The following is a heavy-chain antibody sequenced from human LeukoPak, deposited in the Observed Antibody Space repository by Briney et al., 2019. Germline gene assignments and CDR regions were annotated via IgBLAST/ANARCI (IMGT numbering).Heavy chain of an antibody. CDR2: IYYSGST. V-gene: IGHV4-30-4*01. D-gene: IGHD6-13*01. CDR1: GGSISSGDYY. CDR3: ARVGYRDWYFDL. Sequence: SETLSLTCTVSGGSISSGDYYWSWIRQPPGKGPEWIGYIYYSGSTYYNPSLKSRVTISVDTSKNQFSLKLSSVTAADTAVYYCARVGYRDWYFDLWGRGTLVTVSS. J-gene: IGHJ2*01.